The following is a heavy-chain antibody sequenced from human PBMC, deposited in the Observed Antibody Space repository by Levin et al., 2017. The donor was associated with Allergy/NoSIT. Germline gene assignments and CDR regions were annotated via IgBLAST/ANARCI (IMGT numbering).Heavy chain of an antibody. D-gene: IGHD3-22*01. Sequence: GGSLRLSCKASGYTFTSFDINWVRQATGQGLEWMGWMNPNSGNTGYAQKFQGRVTMTGNTSISTAYMELSSLRSEDTAVYYCARGRYYDSSGLQDYWGQGTLVTVSS. CDR1: GYTFTSFD. J-gene: IGHJ4*02. CDR3: ARGRYYDSSGLQDY. V-gene: IGHV1-8*01. CDR2: MNPNSGNT.